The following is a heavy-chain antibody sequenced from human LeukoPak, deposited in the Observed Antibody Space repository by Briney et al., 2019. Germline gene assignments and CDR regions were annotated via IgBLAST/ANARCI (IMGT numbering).Heavy chain of an antibody. CDR3: ARDRGSGEFDY. V-gene: IGHV3-21*01. CDR1: RFTFRSYK. CDR2: ISSSSSYI. D-gene: IGHD6-19*01. Sequence: GGSLRLPCAASRFTFRSYKANWVPQAPGRGREGGSSISSSSSYIYYSDSVKGIYSISRDNASNTLYLQMNSLRAEDTAVYYCARDRGSGEFDYWGQGTLVTVSS. J-gene: IGHJ4*02.